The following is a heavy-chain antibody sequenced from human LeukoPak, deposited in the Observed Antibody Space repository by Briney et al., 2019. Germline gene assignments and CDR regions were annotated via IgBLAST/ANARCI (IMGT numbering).Heavy chain of an antibody. J-gene: IGHJ6*02. CDR2: IYTSGST. V-gene: IGHV4-4*07. D-gene: IGHD3-10*01. CDR1: GGSISSYY. CDR3: ARELIIYGSGSWPHYYYYYGMDV. Sequence: SETLSLTCTVSGGSISSYYWSWIRRPAGKGLEWIGRIYTSGSTNYNPSLKSRVTMSVGTSKNQFSLKLSSVTAADTAVYYCARELIIYGSGSWPHYYYYYGMDVWGQGTTVTVSS.